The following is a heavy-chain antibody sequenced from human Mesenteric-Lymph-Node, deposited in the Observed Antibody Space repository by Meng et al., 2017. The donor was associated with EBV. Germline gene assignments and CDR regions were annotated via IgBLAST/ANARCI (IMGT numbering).Heavy chain of an antibody. CDR1: GCTFTSYE. V-gene: IGHV1-8*01. Sequence: QVRRLHLGLGINKPGPSVNVTWKASGCTFTSYEFNWVQQATGQGLEWMGWRNPNRGNTGYAQKFQGRVTMTRNTSIRTAYMALSSLRSEDTTVYYCAMGGSSSWRRNWFDPWGRGTLVTVSS. CDR3: AMGGSSSWRRNWFDP. D-gene: IGHD6-13*01. J-gene: IGHJ5*02. CDR2: RNPNRGNT.